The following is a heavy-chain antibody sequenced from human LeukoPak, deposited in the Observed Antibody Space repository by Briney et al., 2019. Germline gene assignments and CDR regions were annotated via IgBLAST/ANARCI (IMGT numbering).Heavy chain of an antibody. CDR3: ATGYYYDSSGSYYFDY. CDR1: GYTLTELS. V-gene: IGHV1-24*01. CDR2: FDPEDGET. Sequence: ASVKVSCKVSGYTLTELSMHWVRQAPGKGLEWMGGFDPEDGETIYAQKFQGRVTMTEDTSTDTAYTELSSLRSEDTAVYYCATGYYYDSSGSYYFDYWGQGTLVTVSS. D-gene: IGHD3-22*01. J-gene: IGHJ4*02.